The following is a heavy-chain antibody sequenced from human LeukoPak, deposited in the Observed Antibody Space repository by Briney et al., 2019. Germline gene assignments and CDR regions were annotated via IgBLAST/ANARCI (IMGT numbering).Heavy chain of an antibody. J-gene: IGHJ4*02. CDR3: AREVDTATGFDY. CDR1: GYTFTSYD. D-gene: IGHD5-18*01. Sequence: ASVKVSCKASGYTFTSYDINWVRQATGQGLEWMGWMNPNSGNTGYAQKFQGRVTITRNTSINTAYMELSSLRSEDTAVYYCAREVDTATGFDYWGQGTLVTVSS. CDR2: MNPNSGNT. V-gene: IGHV1-8*03.